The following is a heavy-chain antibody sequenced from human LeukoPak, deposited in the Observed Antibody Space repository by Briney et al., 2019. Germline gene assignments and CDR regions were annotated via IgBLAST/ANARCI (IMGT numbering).Heavy chain of an antibody. Sequence: GGSLRLSCAASGFTFSSYGMHLVRPAPGKGLEWVAFIRYDGSNKYYADSVKGRFTISRDNSKNTLYLQMSSLRAEDTAVYYCAKVTVVVPHNWFDPWGQGTLVTVSS. CDR2: IRYDGSNK. D-gene: IGHD2-2*01. V-gene: IGHV3-30*02. CDR3: AKVTVVVPHNWFDP. J-gene: IGHJ5*02. CDR1: GFTFSSYG.